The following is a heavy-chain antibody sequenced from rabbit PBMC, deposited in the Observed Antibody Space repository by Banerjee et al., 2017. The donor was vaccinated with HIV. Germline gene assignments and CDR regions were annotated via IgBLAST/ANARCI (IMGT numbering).Heavy chain of an antibody. Sequence: QSLEESGGDLVKPGASLTLTCTASGFSFSISYDMCWVRQAPGKGLEWIACIYVGSSGSTYYASWAKGRFTISKTSSTTVTLQMTSLTAADTATYFCARSTDLTYYNLWGPGTLVTVS. D-gene: IGHD1-1*01. CDR1: GFSFSISYD. CDR2: IYVGSSGST. CDR3: ARSTDLTYYNL. V-gene: IGHV1S40*01. J-gene: IGHJ4*01.